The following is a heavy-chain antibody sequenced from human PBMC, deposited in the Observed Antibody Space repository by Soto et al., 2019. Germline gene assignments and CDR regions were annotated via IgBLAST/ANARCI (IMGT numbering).Heavy chain of an antibody. V-gene: IGHV1-18*01. Sequence: ASVKVSCKASGYTFTSYGISWVRQAPGQGLEWMGWISVYNGNTNYAQKLQGRVTMTTDTSTSTAYMELRSLRPDDTAVYYCASGWFGEFVYYFDYWGQGTLVTVSS. D-gene: IGHD3-10*01. CDR3: ASGWFGEFVYYFDY. CDR2: ISVYNGNT. J-gene: IGHJ4*02. CDR1: GYTFTSYG.